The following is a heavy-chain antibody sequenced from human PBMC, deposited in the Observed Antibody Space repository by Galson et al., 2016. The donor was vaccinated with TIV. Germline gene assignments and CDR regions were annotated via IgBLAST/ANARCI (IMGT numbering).Heavy chain of an antibody. J-gene: IGHJ5*02. Sequence: SLTCTVSGYSISSADYWAWIRQPPERGLEWLGYISHSGSTSYNPSLKTRVSISLDTSRNHFSLNLTSVTAADTAVYFCARQGNDYRGRFDPWGQGMLVTVS. CDR3: ARQGNDYRGRFDP. V-gene: IGHV4-38-2*02. CDR1: GYSISSADY. CDR2: ISHSGST. D-gene: IGHD4-11*01.